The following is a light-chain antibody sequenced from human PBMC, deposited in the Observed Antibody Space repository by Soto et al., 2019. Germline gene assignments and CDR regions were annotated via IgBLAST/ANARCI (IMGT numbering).Light chain of an antibody. Sequence: DIELTQSPGTLSLSPGERATLSCRASQSVNNNYLAWYQQKPGQAPRLVFYRASSRAIGIPKRFSGGGSGTDFTLTISRLEPEDFAVYYCQQYGSFPYTFGQGTKLEIK. CDR2: RAS. CDR1: QSVNNNY. CDR3: QQYGSFPYT. V-gene: IGKV3-20*01. J-gene: IGKJ2*01.